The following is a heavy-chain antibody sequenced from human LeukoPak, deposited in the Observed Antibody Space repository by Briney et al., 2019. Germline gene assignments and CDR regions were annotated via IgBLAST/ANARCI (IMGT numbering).Heavy chain of an antibody. Sequence: SETPSLTCAVYGGSFSGYYWSWIRQPPGKGLEWIGEINHSGSTNYNPSLKSRVTISVDTSKNQFSLKLSSVTAADTAVYYCARGRAAAGTDYWGPGTLVTVSS. V-gene: IGHV4-34*01. CDR1: GGSFSGYY. CDR3: ARGRAAAGTDY. J-gene: IGHJ4*02. D-gene: IGHD6-13*01. CDR2: INHSGST.